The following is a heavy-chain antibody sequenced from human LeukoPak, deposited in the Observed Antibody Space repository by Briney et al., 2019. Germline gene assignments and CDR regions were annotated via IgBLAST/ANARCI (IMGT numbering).Heavy chain of an antibody. V-gene: IGHV4-34*01. CDR2: INHSGST. CDR3: ARGQVSMVRGVSRGAGYYYYGMDV. Sequence: SETLSLTCAVYGGSFSGYYWSWIRQPPGKGLEWIGEINHSGSTNYNPSLKSRVTISVDTSKNQFSLKLSSVTAADTAVYYCARGQVSMVRGVSRGAGYYYYGMDVWGQGTTVTVSS. J-gene: IGHJ6*02. CDR1: GGSFSGYY. D-gene: IGHD3-10*01.